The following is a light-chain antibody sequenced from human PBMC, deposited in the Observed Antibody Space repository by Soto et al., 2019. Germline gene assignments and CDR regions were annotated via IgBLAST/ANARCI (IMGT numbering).Light chain of an antibody. CDR3: GSWDSSLSAYV. CDR2: DDN. J-gene: IGLJ1*01. V-gene: IGLV1-51*01. Sequence: QSVLTQPPSVSAAPGQKVTISCSGSSSNIGGNSVSWYQQLPGTAPKLLIYDDNKRPSGIPDRFSGSKSGTSATLGITGFQTGDEADYYCGSWDSSLSAYVFGTGTKAPS. CDR1: SSNIGGNS.